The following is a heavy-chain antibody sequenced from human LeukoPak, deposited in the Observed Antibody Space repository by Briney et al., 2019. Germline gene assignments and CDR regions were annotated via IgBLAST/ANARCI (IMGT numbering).Heavy chain of an antibody. CDR2: INHSGST. J-gene: IGHJ5*02. V-gene: IGHV4-34*01. D-gene: IGHD6-19*01. CDR3: APLEDGSGHAGDP. Sequence: SETLSLTCAVYGGSFSGYYWSWIRQPPGKGLEWIGEINHSGSTNYNPSLKSRVTISVDTSKNQFSLKLSSVTAADTAVYCCAPLEDGSGHAGDPWGQGTLVTVSS. CDR1: GGSFSGYY.